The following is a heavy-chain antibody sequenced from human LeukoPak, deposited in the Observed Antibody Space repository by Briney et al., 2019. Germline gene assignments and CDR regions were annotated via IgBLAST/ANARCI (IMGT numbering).Heavy chain of an antibody. J-gene: IGHJ5*02. CDR2: INPNSGGT. CDR1: GYTFTGYY. D-gene: IGHD6-13*01. Sequence: ASVKVSCKASGYTFTGYYMHWVRQAPGQGLEWMGWINPNSGGTNYAQKFQGRVTMTRDTSISTAYMELSRLRSDDTAVYYCARELWLRSNAAAGSGGFDPWGQGTLVTVSS. CDR3: ARELWLRSNAAAGSGGFDP. V-gene: IGHV1-2*02.